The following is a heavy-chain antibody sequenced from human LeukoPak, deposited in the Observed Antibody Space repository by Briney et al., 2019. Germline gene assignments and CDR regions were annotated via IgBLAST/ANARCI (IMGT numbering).Heavy chain of an antibody. CDR1: GFTFSSSA. V-gene: IGHV3-23*01. Sequence: GGSLRLSCAASGFTFSSSAMTWVRLAPGAVLEWVSSLTGGSDNSEHADSVKGRFSISRDNSKNTLYLQMNSLTAEDTAVYYCVRGWQQLGSWGRGTLVTVSS. CDR3: VRGWQQLGS. CDR2: LTGGSDNS. J-gene: IGHJ5*02. D-gene: IGHD1-1*01.